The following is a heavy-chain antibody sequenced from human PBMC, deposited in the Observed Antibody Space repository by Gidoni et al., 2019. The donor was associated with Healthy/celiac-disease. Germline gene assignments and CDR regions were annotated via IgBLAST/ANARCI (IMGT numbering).Heavy chain of an antibody. D-gene: IGHD5-18*01. CDR1: GLTFRSFA. V-gene: IGHV3-23*01. Sequence: EVQLLESGGGLVQPGGSLRLSCAASGLTFRSFAMSWVRQAPGKGLEWVSAISGSGGSTYYADAVKGRFTISRDNAKNTLYLQMNSLRAEDTAVYYCAKGTQLWGTNWFDPWGQGTLVTVSS. J-gene: IGHJ5*02. CDR3: AKGTQLWGTNWFDP. CDR2: ISGSGGST.